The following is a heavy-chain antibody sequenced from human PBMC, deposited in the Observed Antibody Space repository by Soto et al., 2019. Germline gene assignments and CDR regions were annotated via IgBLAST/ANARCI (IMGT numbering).Heavy chain of an antibody. CDR3: AREAGEYCSSTSCYFGWFDP. V-gene: IGHV5-10-1*01. J-gene: IGHJ5*02. D-gene: IGHD2-2*01. Sequence: GESLKISCKGSGYSFTSDWISWVRQMPGKGLEWMGRIDPSDSYTNYSPSFQGHVTISADKSISTAYLQWSSLKASDTAMYYCAREAGEYCSSTSCYFGWFDPWGQGTLVTVSS. CDR2: IDPSDSYT. CDR1: GYSFTSDW.